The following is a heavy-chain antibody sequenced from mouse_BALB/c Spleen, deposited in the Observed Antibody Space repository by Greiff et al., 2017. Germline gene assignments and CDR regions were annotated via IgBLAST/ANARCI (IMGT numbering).Heavy chain of an antibody. CDR1: GYTFTSYW. Sequence: VQLQQPGAELVKPGASVKLSCKASGYTFTSYWMHWVKQRPGQGLEWIGEIDPSDSYTNYNQKFKGKATLTVDKSSSTAYMQLSSLTSEDSAVYYCARRGDYGNYWYFDVWGAGTTVTVSS. D-gene: IGHD2-1*01. J-gene: IGHJ1*01. CDR2: IDPSDSYT. CDR3: ARRGDYGNYWYFDV. V-gene: IGHV1-69*02.